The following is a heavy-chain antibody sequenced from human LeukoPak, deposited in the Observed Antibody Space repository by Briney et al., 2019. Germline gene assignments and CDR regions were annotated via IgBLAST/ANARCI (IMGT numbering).Heavy chain of an antibody. V-gene: IGHV3-30*02. CDR3: AKVPHSWGLFDS. Sequence: GGSLRPSCAASGFTFSRYGLHWVRQAPGKGLEWVAFIRDDGSTRYYADSVKGRFTVSRDNPKNTLYLQMDSLRTEDTAVYYCAKVPHSWGLFDSWGQGTLVTVSS. CDR2: IRDDGSTR. CDR1: GFTFSRYG. D-gene: IGHD3-16*01. J-gene: IGHJ4*02.